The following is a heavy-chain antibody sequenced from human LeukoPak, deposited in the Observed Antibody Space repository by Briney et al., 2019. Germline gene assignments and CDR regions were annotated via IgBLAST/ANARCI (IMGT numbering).Heavy chain of an antibody. J-gene: IGHJ4*02. D-gene: IGHD3-22*01. CDR3: AKDRVPNYYYDSSGYYYFDY. V-gene: IGHV3-23*01. CDR1: GFTFSSYA. Sequence: TGGSLRLSCAASGFTFSSYAMSWVRQAPGKGLEWVSAISGSGGSTYYADSVKGRFTTSRDNSKNTLYLQMNSLRAEDTAVYYCAKDRVPNYYYDSSGYYYFDYWGQGTLVTVSS. CDR2: ISGSGGST.